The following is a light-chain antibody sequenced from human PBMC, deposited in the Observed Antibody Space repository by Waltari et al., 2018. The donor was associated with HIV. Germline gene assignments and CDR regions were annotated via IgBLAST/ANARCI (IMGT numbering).Light chain of an antibody. J-gene: IGLJ1*01. V-gene: IGLV2-23*02. Sequence: QSALTQPASVSGSPGITISCTGTSSNVGSDDIVSWYQQHPGDAPKLIIYEVTKRPSGVSNRFSGSKSGNTASLTISGLQAEDEADYYCCSCPRSGIRYVFGTGTKVTVL. CDR2: EVT. CDR1: SSNVGSDDI. CDR3: CSCPRSGIRYV.